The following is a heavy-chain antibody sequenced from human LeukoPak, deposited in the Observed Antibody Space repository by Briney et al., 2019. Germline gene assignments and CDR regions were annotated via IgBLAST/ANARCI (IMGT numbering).Heavy chain of an antibody. D-gene: IGHD2-2*02. CDR2: INHSGST. Sequence: SETLSLTSAVCGGSFSGYYWSWIRQPPGKGLEWIGEINHSGSTNYNPSLKSRVTISVDTSKNQFSLKLSSVTAADTAVYYCARGPTRYCSSTSCYMSPLYYYYGMDVWGQGTTVTVSS. J-gene: IGHJ6*02. CDR3: ARGPTRYCSSTSCYMSPLYYYYGMDV. CDR1: GGSFSGYY. V-gene: IGHV4-34*01.